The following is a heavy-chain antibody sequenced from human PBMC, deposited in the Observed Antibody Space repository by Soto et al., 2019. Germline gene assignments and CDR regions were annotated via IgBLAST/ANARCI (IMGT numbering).Heavy chain of an antibody. D-gene: IGHD2-15*01. J-gene: IGHJ4*02. CDR3: AREMVGPTLDS. V-gene: IGHV3-7*05. Sequence: QLVESGGGLVQPGGSLRLSCAASGFTFSDYWMSWVRQAPGKGLEWVANIKEDGSEKFYLDSVKGRFTISRDNAKNSLFLQMTTLRAGDTAVYYCAREMVGPTLDSWGQGTLLTVSS. CDR2: IKEDGSEK. CDR1: GFTFSDYW.